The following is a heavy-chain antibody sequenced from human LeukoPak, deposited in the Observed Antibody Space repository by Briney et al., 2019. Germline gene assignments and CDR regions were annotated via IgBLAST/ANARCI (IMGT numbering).Heavy chain of an antibody. Sequence: SETLSLTCAVYGGSFSGDYWSWIRQPPGKGLEWIGEINHRRITNYDPSLKSRLTISVDTSKNQFSLKLSSVTAADTAVYYCARGGRITGTTSLFDYWGQGTLVTVSS. CDR1: GGSFSGDY. CDR2: INHRRIT. CDR3: ARGGRITGTTSLFDY. J-gene: IGHJ4*02. D-gene: IGHD1-20*01. V-gene: IGHV4-34*01.